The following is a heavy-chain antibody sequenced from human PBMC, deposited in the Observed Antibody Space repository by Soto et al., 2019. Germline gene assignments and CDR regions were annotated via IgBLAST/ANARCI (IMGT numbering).Heavy chain of an antibody. J-gene: IGHJ4*02. V-gene: IGHV4-34*01. CDR3: AADTAMVPHPGY. CDR1: GGSFSGYY. D-gene: IGHD5-18*01. CDR2: INHSGST. Sequence: SETLSLTCAVYGGSFSGYYWSWIRQPPGKGLEWIGEINHSGSTNYNPSLKSRVTISVDTSKNQFSLKLSSVTAADTAVYYCAADTAMVPHPGYWGQGTLVTVSS.